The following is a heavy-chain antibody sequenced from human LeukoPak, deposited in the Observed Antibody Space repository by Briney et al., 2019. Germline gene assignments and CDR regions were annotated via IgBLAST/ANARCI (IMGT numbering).Heavy chain of an antibody. J-gene: IGHJ4*02. D-gene: IGHD2-15*01. CDR3: AKVLCGGSCYGGLDY. CDR2: ISGSGGST. Sequence: PSETLSLTCAVYGGSFSGYYWSWIRQAPGKGLEWVSAISGSGGSTYYADSVKGRFTISRDNSKNTLYLQMNSLRAEDTAVYYCAKVLCGGSCYGGLDYWGQGTLVTVSS. CDR1: GGSFSGYY. V-gene: IGHV3-23*01.